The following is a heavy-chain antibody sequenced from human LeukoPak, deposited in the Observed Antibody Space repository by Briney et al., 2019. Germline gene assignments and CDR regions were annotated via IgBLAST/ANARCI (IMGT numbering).Heavy chain of an antibody. CDR2: IYSGGST. CDR1: GFTVSSNY. D-gene: IGHD6-13*01. CDR3: ARDGIAAAGYYYGMDV. Sequence: GGSLRLSCAASGFTVSSNYMSWVRQAPGKGLEWVSVIYSGGSTYYADSVKGRFTISRHNSKNTLYLQMNSLRAEDTAVYYCARDGIAAAGYYYGMDVWGQGTTVTVSS. V-gene: IGHV3-53*04. J-gene: IGHJ6*02.